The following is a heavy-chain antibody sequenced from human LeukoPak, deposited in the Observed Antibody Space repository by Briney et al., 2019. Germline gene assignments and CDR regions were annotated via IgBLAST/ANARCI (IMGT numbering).Heavy chain of an antibody. CDR2: ISSTGSNK. CDR3: ARDDVYGSGRADL. CDR1: GFALSDHY. V-gene: IGHV3-11*01. D-gene: IGHD3-10*01. Sequence: GGSLRLSCVGSGFALSDHYMSWIRRAPGKGLEWLSYISSTGSNKYYADSVKGRFTISRDNANNSVYLQLNSLRAEDSAVYYCARDDVYGSGRADLWGRGTLVSVSS. J-gene: IGHJ5*02.